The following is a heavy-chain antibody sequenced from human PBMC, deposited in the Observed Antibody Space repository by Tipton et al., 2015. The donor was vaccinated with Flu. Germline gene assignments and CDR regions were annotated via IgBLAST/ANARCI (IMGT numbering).Heavy chain of an antibody. Sequence: TLSLTCIVSGDSISSTIYYWGWRRQPPGQGLVWIASIYYSDNSYYNPSLNRPVTISLDTSKNQFSLRLSSVTAADTAIYYCARHGGYNYGFPRYFDLWGRGTLVSVTS. J-gene: IGHJ2*01. D-gene: IGHD5-18*01. CDR1: GDSISSTIYY. CDR3: ARHGGYNYGFPRYFDL. CDR2: IYYSDNS. V-gene: IGHV4-39*01.